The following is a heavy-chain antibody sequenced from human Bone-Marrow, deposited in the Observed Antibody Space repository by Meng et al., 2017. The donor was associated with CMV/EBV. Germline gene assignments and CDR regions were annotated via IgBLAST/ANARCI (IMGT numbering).Heavy chain of an antibody. Sequence: ASVKVSCKASGYTFTSYYMHWVRQAPGQGLEWMGWINPNGGGTNYAQKFQGRVTMTRDTSISTAYMELSRLRSDDTAVYYCARDLRRIVGATYSLDYWGQGTLVTVSS. J-gene: IGHJ4*02. V-gene: IGHV1-2*02. CDR3: ARDLRRIVGATYSLDY. CDR2: INPNGGGT. D-gene: IGHD1-26*01. CDR1: GYTFTSYY.